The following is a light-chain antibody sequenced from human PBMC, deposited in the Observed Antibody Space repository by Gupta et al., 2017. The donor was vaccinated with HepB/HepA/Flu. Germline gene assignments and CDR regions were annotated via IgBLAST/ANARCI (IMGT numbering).Light chain of an antibody. CDR3: AAWDDSLNGVV. J-gene: IGLJ3*02. CDR1: SSNIGTKT. Sequence: QSLLTQPPSASGTPVQRATISCSGSSSNIGTKTVTWYQQFPGTAPKLLIYNYDQRPSGVPDRFSGSKSGTSASLAISGLQSDDEADYYCAAWDDSLNGVVFGGGTKLTVL. CDR2: NYD. V-gene: IGLV1-44*01.